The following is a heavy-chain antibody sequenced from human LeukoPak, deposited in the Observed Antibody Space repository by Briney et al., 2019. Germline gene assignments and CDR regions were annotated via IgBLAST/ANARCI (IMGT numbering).Heavy chain of an antibody. D-gene: IGHD6-19*01. CDR2: INPNSGGT. CDR3: AKAGGQWLRGYYFDY. CDR1: GYTFTGYY. V-gene: IGHV1-2*02. Sequence: ASVKVSCKASGYTFTGYYMHWVRQAPGQGLEWMGWINPNSGGTNYAQKFQGRVTMTRDTSISTAYMELSRLRSDDTAVYYCAKAGGQWLRGYYFDYWGQGTLVTVSS. J-gene: IGHJ4*02.